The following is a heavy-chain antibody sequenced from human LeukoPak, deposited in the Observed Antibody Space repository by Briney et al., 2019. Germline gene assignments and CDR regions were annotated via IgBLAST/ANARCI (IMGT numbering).Heavy chain of an antibody. D-gene: IGHD6-6*01. CDR2: INHSGST. J-gene: IGHJ4*02. Sequence: SETLSLTCAVYGGSFSGYYWSWIRQPPGKGLEWIGEINHSGSTNYNPSLKSRVTISVDTSENQFSLKLSSVTAADTAVYYCARRRIAARGWDYWGQGTLVTVSS. CDR1: GGSFSGYY. CDR3: ARRRIAARGWDY. V-gene: IGHV4-34*01.